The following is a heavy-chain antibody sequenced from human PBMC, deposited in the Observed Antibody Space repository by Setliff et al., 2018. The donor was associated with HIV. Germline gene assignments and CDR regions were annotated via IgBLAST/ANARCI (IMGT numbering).Heavy chain of an antibody. Sequence: PSETLSLTCTVSGDSINSYYWSWIRQPAGKGLEWIGRIYTSGTPNYNPSLKRRVTMSLDTSKNQFSLKVRSVTASDTAVYYCAGHFYYSGSGIWAGLDSWGQGTLVTVSS. J-gene: IGHJ4*02. CDR1: GDSINSYY. D-gene: IGHD3-10*01. V-gene: IGHV4-4*07. CDR2: IYTSGTP. CDR3: AGHFYYSGSGIWAGLDS.